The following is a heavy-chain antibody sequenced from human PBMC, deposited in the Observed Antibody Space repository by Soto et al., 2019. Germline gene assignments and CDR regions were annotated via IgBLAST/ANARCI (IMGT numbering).Heavy chain of an antibody. Sequence: QVQLVQSGAEVKKPGASVKVSCKASGYTFTSYGISWVRQAPGQGLEWMGWISAYNGNTNYAQKLQGRVTMTTDTSXSTXYMELRSLRSDDTAVYYCARVLMITFGGVLGGMDVWGQGTTVTVSS. CDR3: ARVLMITFGGVLGGMDV. D-gene: IGHD3-16*01. CDR1: GYTFTSYG. J-gene: IGHJ6*02. V-gene: IGHV1-18*01. CDR2: ISAYNGNT.